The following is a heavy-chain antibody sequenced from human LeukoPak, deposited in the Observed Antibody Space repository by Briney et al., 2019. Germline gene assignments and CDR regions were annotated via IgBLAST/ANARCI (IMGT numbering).Heavy chain of an antibody. J-gene: IGHJ4*02. CDR2: IYTSGST. D-gene: IGHD3-10*01. Sequence: SETLSLTCTVSGGSISSGSYYWNWIRQPAGKGLEWIGRIYTSGSTNYNPSLKSRVTMSVDTSKNQFSLKLSSVTAADTAVYYCARGTYYYGSGSYPFDYWGQGILVTVSS. CDR3: ARGTYYYGSGSYPFDY. V-gene: IGHV4-61*02. CDR1: GGSISSGSYY.